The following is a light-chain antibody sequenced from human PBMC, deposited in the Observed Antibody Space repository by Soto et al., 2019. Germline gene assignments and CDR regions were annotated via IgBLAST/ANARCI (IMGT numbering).Light chain of an antibody. CDR2: EVT. CDR3: CSFSGRDTPDP. V-gene: IGLV2-23*02. CDR1: SSDIGNYDL. Sequence: QSALAQPASVSGSPGQSITISCTGTSSDIGNYDLLSWYQQVPGKAPKLIIYEVTKRTSGMSDRFSVSKSGNTASLTIAGFQAEDEADDFCCSFSGRDTPDPFGSGTKLTVL. J-gene: IGLJ1*01.